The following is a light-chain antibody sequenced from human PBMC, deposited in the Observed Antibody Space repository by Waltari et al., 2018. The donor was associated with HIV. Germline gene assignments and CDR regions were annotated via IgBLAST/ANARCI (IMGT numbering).Light chain of an antibody. CDR1: KLGNKY. CDR2: QDN. V-gene: IGLV3-1*01. J-gene: IGLJ2*01. Sequence: SSELTQPPSMSVSPGQTASITCSGDKLGNKYASWYQQKPGQSPVLVMYQDNKRPPDIPERFSGTNAGDTATLTISGTQALDEADYYCQAWDTSGVVFGGGTKLTVL. CDR3: QAWDTSGVV.